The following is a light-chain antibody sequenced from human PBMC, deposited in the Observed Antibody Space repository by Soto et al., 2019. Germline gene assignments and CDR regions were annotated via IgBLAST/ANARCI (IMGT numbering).Light chain of an antibody. Sequence: EIVLTQSPATLSLSPGEGATLSCRASQSVSSYLAWYQQMPGQAPRLLIYDASKSATGIPARFSGSGSVTDFTLTISSLEPEDFAVYYYQPRSNWRPLTFGGGTKVEIK. J-gene: IGKJ4*01. CDR1: QSVSSY. CDR3: QPRSNWRPLT. V-gene: IGKV3-11*01. CDR2: DAS.